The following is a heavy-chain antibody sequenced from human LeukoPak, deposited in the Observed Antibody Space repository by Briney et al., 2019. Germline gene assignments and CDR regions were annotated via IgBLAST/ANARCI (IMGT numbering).Heavy chain of an antibody. CDR1: GFTFSSCW. J-gene: IGHJ6*03. Sequence: GGSLRLSCAASGFTFSSCWLTWVRQAPGQGLEWVANIKQDGSEKHYVDSVKGRFTISRDNAKNTLYLQMNSLRAEDTAVYYCARVSSGSYFGSYYYYMDVWGKGTTVTVSS. D-gene: IGHD1-26*01. V-gene: IGHV3-7*01. CDR3: ARVSSGSYFGSYYYYMDV. CDR2: IKQDGSEK.